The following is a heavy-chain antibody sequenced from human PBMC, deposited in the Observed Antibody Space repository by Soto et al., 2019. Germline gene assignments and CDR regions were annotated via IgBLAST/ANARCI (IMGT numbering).Heavy chain of an antibody. J-gene: IGHJ6*02. CDR1: GYNFTNYL. CDR2: MYPGDSYT. CDR3: ASSPRGYCSSTSCRELGNYYGMDV. V-gene: IGHV5-10-1*01. Sequence: GESLKISCKASGYNFTNYLIGWVRQMPGKGLELMGIMYPGDSYTNYSPSFQGHVTISADKSISTAYLQWSSLKASDTAMYYCASSPRGYCSSTSCRELGNYYGMDVWGQGTTVTVSS. D-gene: IGHD2-2*01.